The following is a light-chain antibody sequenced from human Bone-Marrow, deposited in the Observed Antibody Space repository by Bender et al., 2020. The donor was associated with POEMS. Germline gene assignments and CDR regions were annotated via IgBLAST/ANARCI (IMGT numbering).Light chain of an antibody. CDR3: SSYTRINTLV. V-gene: IGLV2-14*03. CDR2: DVT. CDR1: SSDVGAYNF. Sequence: QSALTQPASVSGSPGQSIAISCTGTSSDVGAYNFVSWYQHHPGKAPKLIIYDVTNRPSGISDRFSGSKSGNTASLTISGLQAEDEADFYCSSYTRINTLVFGTGTKVTVL. J-gene: IGLJ1*01.